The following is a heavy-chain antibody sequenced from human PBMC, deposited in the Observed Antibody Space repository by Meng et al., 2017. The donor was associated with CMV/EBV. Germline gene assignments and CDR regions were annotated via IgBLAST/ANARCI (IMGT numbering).Heavy chain of an antibody. J-gene: IGHJ5*02. CDR3: ARGKDCSSTSCYLKGYNWFDP. V-gene: IGHV4-4*02. Sequence: RGNWRSWVRRAPGKGLEWVGEIYHSGSTNYGPSLKSQVTISIDKTKTQFSLKMGSVNAADTAVYYCARGKDCSSTSCYLKGYNWFDPWGQGTLVTVSS. D-gene: IGHD2-2*01. CDR2: IYHSGST. CDR1: RGNW.